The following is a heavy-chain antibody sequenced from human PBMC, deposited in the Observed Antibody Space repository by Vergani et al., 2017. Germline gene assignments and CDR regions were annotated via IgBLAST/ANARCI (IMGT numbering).Heavy chain of an antibody. J-gene: IGHJ3*02. V-gene: IGHV3-21*01. CDR1: GFTFSSYS. CDR2: ISSSSSYI. Sequence: EVQLVESGGGLVKPGGSLRLSCAASGFTFSSYSMNWVRQAPGKGLEWVSSISSSSSYIYYADSVKGRFTISRDNAKNSLYRQMNSLKAEDTAVYYCAGDRIAVAGTNAFDIWGQGTMVTVSS. D-gene: IGHD6-19*01. CDR3: AGDRIAVAGTNAFDI.